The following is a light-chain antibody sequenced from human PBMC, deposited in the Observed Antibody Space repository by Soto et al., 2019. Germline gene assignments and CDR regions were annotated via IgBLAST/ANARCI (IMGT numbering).Light chain of an antibody. CDR2: AAS. J-gene: IGKJ5*01. V-gene: IGKV1-8*01. CDR3: QQYYIYPPT. CDR1: QGISSY. Sequence: ALRMTQSPSSFSASTGDRVTITCRASQGISSYLAWYQQKPGKAPKLLIYAASTLQSGVPSRFSGSGSGTDFTLTVSCLQSEDFATYYCQQYYIYPPTFGQGTRLEIK.